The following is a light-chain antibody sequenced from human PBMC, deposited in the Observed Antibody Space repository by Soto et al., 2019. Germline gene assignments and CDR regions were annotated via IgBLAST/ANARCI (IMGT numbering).Light chain of an antibody. CDR3: QQSYSTPYT. J-gene: IGKJ2*01. Sequence: DIQMTQSPSSLSASVGDRVTITCRASQSISSYLXWYQQKPGKAPKLLIYAASSLQSGVPSRFSGSGSGTDFTLTISSLQPEDFATYYCQQSYSTPYTFGQGTKLEIK. CDR1: QSISSY. CDR2: AAS. V-gene: IGKV1-39*01.